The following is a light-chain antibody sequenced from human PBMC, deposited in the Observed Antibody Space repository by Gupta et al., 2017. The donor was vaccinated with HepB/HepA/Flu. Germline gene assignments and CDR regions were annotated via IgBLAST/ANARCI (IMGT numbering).Light chain of an antibody. V-gene: IGKV1-5*03. CDR1: QSISDW. CDR2: KAS. J-gene: IGKJ1*01. Sequence: DIQMTQSPSTLSASVGDRVTITCRASQSISDWLAWYQQKPGKAPKLLIYKASSLESGVPSRFSGSGSGTEFILTISSLQPDDFATYYCQQYNTYSTFGQGTXVEVK. CDR3: QQYNTYST.